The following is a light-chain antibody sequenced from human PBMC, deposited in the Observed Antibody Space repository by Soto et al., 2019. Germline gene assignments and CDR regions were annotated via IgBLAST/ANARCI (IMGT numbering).Light chain of an antibody. J-gene: IGKJ3*01. CDR2: AAS. CDR3: QQSYSIPFT. CDR1: QSVSGY. Sequence: DIPMTQSPSSLSASVGDRVSITCRASQSVSGYLNWYQQKPGKAPRLLIYAASSLQSGVPSRFSGSETGTDFTLTISSLQPEDFATYYCQQSYSIPFTFGPGTKVDIK. V-gene: IGKV1-39*01.